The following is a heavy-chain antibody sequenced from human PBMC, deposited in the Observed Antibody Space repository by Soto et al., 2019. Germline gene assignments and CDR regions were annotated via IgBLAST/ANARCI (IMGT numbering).Heavy chain of an antibody. CDR3: ARDQGYYDSSGYFDY. CDR1: GFTFDDNA. CDR2: INWKSDI. J-gene: IGHJ4*02. Sequence: GGSLRLSCAVSGFTFDDNAMHWVRQAPEKGLEWVSGINWKSDIGYADSVKGRFTISRDSAENSLYLQLNSLRAEDTAVYYCARDQGYYDSSGYFDYWGRGTLVTVSS. D-gene: IGHD3-22*01. V-gene: IGHV3-9*01.